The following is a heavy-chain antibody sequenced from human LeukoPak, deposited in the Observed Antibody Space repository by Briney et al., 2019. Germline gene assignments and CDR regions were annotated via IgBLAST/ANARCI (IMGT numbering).Heavy chain of an antibody. Sequence: PGRSLRLSCAASGFTFDDYAMHWVRQAPGKGLEWVSGISWNSGSIGYVDSVKGRFTISRDNAKNSLYLQMNSLRAEDTAVYYCARGLAVAGSFDYWGQGTLVTVSS. J-gene: IGHJ4*02. CDR3: ARGLAVAGSFDY. CDR2: ISWNSGSI. CDR1: GFTFDDYA. V-gene: IGHV3-9*01. D-gene: IGHD6-19*01.